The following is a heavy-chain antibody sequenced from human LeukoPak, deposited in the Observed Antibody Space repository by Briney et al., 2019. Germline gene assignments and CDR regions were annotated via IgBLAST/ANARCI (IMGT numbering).Heavy chain of an antibody. CDR1: GYTFTGYY. V-gene: IGHV1-8*03. CDR3: ARDLDY. CDR2: MNPNSGNT. Sequence: ASVKVSCKASGYTFTGYYMHWVRQAPGQGLEWMGWMNPNSGNTGYAQKFQGRVTITRNTSISTAYMELSSLRSEDTAVYYCARDLDYWGQGTLVTVSS. J-gene: IGHJ4*02.